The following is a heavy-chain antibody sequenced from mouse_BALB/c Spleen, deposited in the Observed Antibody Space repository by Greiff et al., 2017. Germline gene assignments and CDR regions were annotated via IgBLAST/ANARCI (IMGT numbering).Heavy chain of an antibody. V-gene: IGHV2-9*02. J-gene: IGHJ4*01. CDR3: ARPAYYYGSSSAMDY. D-gene: IGHD1-1*01. Sequence: QVQLKQSGPGLVAPSQSLSITCTVSGFSLTSYGVHWVRQPPGKGLEWLGVIWAGGSTNYNSALMSRLSISKDNSKSQVFLKMNSLQTDDTAMYYCARPAYYYGSSSAMDYWGQGTSVTVAS. CDR2: IWAGGST. CDR1: GFSLTSYG.